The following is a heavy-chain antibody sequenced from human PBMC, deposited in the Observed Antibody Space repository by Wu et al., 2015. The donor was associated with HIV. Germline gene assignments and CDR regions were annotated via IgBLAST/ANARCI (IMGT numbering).Heavy chain of an antibody. D-gene: IGHD1-14*01. J-gene: IGHJ3*01. Sequence: QVHLEQSGAEVKKPGSSVKVSCKASGGTFSNYVISWVRQAPGQGLEWVGGITPIFGTATYAQKFKGRISITTDESTRTSYMDLNSLKTDDTAVYFCARGGGDRIDEPFDVWGQGTTVTV. CDR3: ARGGGDRIDEPFDV. CDR2: ITPIFGTA. V-gene: IGHV1-69*05. CDR1: GGTFSNYV.